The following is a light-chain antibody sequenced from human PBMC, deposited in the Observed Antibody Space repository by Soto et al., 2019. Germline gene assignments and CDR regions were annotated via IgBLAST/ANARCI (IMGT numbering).Light chain of an antibody. CDR1: QSLLYRNAYNY. V-gene: IGKV2-28*01. Sequence: DIVMTQSPLSLPVTPGEPASISCRSSQSLLYRNAYNYLEWYLQKPGQSPQLLIYLGSNRASGVPDRVNGSGSGTDFTLKISRVGAEDVGVYYCMQALQTPPTFGQGTKVEIK. CDR3: MQALQTPPT. J-gene: IGKJ1*01. CDR2: LGS.